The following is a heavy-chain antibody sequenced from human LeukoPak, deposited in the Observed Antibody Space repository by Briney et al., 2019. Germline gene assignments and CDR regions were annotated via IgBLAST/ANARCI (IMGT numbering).Heavy chain of an antibody. D-gene: IGHD4-17*01. CDR2: ISYDGSNK. CDR1: GFTLSSYG. CDR3: ANVYGDYSY. Sequence: PGGSLRLSCAASGFTLSSYGMHWVRQAPGKGLEWVAVISYDGSNKYYADSVKGRFTISRDNSKNTLYLQMNSLRAEDTAVYYCANVYGDYSYWGQGTLVTVSS. V-gene: IGHV3-30*18. J-gene: IGHJ4*02.